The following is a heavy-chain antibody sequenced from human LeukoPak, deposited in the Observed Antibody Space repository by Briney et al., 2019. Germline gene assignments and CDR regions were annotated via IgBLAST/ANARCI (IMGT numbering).Heavy chain of an antibody. Sequence: SETLSPTWAVYAGSFTAYYWGCIRQPPGGGREWIGEINHSRRTTYNPSLKSRITISVDTSTTHIALKLSRVNAADMAGYYCARGLYPYCNYFLAFDIGGQETMVTVSS. J-gene: IGHJ3*02. CDR3: ARGLYPYCNYFLAFDI. V-gene: IGHV4-34*01. D-gene: IGHD2/OR15-2a*01. CDR1: AGSFTAYY. CDR2: INHSRRT.